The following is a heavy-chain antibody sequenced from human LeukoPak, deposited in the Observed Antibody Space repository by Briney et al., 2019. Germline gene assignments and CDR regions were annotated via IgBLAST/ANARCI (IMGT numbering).Heavy chain of an antibody. V-gene: IGHV1-18*01. CDR2: ISAYNGNT. J-gene: IGHJ4*02. D-gene: IGHD3-10*01. Sequence: ASVKVSCKASGYTFTSYGISRVRQAPGQGLEWMGWISAYNGNTNYAQKLQGRVTMTTDTSTTTAYMELRSLRSDDTAVYYCARANYHGSGSYCDYWGQGTLVTVSS. CDR1: GYTFTSYG. CDR3: ARANYHGSGSYCDY.